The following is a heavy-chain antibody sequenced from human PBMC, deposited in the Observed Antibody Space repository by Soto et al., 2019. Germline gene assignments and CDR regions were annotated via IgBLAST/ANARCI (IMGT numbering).Heavy chain of an antibody. Sequence: DVALVESGGALVEPGRSLRLPCIASGFSFSVYSMAWFRQAPGKGLEWVGFIRRTTSGATTESASSVQGRFIISRDDSRNIGYLQMSSLKIEDTAVYYCAREQGGITSIRGAVDYWGQGTLVTVSS. J-gene: IGHJ4*02. D-gene: IGHD3-10*01. V-gene: IGHV3-49*03. CDR1: GFSFSVYS. CDR3: AREQGGITSIRGAVDY. CDR2: IRRTTSGATT.